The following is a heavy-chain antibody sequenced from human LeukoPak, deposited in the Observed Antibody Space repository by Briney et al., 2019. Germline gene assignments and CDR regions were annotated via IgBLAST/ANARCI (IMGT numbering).Heavy chain of an antibody. J-gene: IGHJ4*02. CDR1: GFTFNSYA. V-gene: IGHV3-23*01. Sequence: GGSLRLSCAASGFTFNSYAMSWVRQAPWERLQWVSGISDSGGNTYYADSVRGRFTISRDNSKNTLYLQMNSLRAEDTAVYYCAKERYSSSWDLGYFDYWGQGTLVTVSS. CDR2: ISDSGGNT. D-gene: IGHD6-13*01. CDR3: AKERYSSSWDLGYFDY.